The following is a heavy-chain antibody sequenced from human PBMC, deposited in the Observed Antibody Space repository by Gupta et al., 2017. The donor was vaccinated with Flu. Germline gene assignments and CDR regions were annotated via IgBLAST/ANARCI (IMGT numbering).Heavy chain of an antibody. Sequence: QVQLVESGGGLVKPGGSLRLSCAASGFTFSDYYMGWIRQAPGKGLEWVSYISSSGSTIYYADSVKGRFTISRDNAKNSLYLQMNSLRAEDTAVYYCARELGYCSSTSCHHGAFDIWGQGTMVTVSS. CDR1: GFTFSDYY. CDR2: ISSSGSTI. J-gene: IGHJ3*02. CDR3: ARELGYCSSTSCHHGAFDI. D-gene: IGHD2-2*01. V-gene: IGHV3-11*01.